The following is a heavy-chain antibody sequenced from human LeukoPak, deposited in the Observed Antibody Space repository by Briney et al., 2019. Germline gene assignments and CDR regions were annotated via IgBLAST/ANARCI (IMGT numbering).Heavy chain of an antibody. CDR3: ATAPGDYYDSSGYYYYFDY. CDR2: ISSISSYI. Sequence: GGSPRLSCAASGFTFSSYSMNWVRQAPGKGLEWVSSISSISSYIYYADSVKGRFTISRDNAKNSLYLQMNSLRAEDTAVYYCATAPGDYYDSSGYYYYFDYWGQGTLVTVSS. V-gene: IGHV3-21*01. J-gene: IGHJ4*02. D-gene: IGHD3-22*01. CDR1: GFTFSSYS.